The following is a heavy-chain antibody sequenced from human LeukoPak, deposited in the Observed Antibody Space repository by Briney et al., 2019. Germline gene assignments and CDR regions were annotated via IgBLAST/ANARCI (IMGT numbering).Heavy chain of an antibody. D-gene: IGHD5-24*01. V-gene: IGHV3-23*01. CDR2: ISGSGGRT. J-gene: IGHJ4*02. Sequence: PGGSLRLSCAASGFIFSSYAMSWVRLAPGKGLEWISVISGSGGRTDYADSVKGRFTISRDNSKNTLYLQMNSLRVEDTAVYYCARGDGYNSFDYWGQGTLVTVSS. CDR3: ARGDGYNSFDY. CDR1: GFIFSSYA.